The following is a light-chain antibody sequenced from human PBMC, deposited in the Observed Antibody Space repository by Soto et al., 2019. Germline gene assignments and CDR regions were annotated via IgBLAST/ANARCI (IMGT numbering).Light chain of an antibody. CDR2: DVG. J-gene: IGLJ1*01. V-gene: IGLV2-14*03. CDR3: TSSPPYSPPFYV. Sequence: QSVRAQPASVSGSPGQSITISCTGTRYDVGTYNYVSWYQHHPGQAPKLIIYDVGSRPSGVSHRFSGSKSGITASLAISGLQAEDEAYFFCTSSPPYSPPFYVF. CDR1: RYDVGTYNY.